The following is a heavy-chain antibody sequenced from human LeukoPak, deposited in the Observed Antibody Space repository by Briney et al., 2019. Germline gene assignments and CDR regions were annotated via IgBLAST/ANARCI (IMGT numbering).Heavy chain of an antibody. CDR3: AKDVSAGGWYGFDY. J-gene: IGHJ4*02. CDR1: GFTVSSNY. CDR2: ISWNSGSI. D-gene: IGHD6-19*01. V-gene: IGHV3-9*01. Sequence: PGGSLRLSCAASGFTVSSNYMSWVRQAPGKGLEWVSGISWNSGSIGYADSVKGRFTISRDNAKNSLYLQMNSLRAEDTALYYCAKDVSAGGWYGFDYWGQGTLVTVSS.